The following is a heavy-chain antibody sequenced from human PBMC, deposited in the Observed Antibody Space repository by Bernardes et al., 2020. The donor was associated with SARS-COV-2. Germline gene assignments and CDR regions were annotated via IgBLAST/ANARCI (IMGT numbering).Heavy chain of an antibody. CDR2: ITPYNGNV. J-gene: IGHJ4*01. CDR3: ARASLKSDIWSIFES. CDR1: GYTFTYPY. Sequence: SVKVSCSASGYTFTYPYLHWVRQAPGQAFEWMGWITPYNGNVHYSQKFQGRVTITRATSLNPNYLELRGLKSDDTAMYYCARASLKSDIWSIFESWDQGTLVTVSS. V-gene: IGHV1-45*02. D-gene: IGHD2-8*02.